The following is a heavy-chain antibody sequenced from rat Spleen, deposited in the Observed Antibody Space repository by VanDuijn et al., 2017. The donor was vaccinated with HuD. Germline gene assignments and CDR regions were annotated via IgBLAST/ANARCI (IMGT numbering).Heavy chain of an antibody. CDR1: GFTFSNYY. J-gene: IGHJ4*01. CDR2: IYPGGGNT. CDR3: ARQEGITYVMDA. D-gene: IGHD1-11*01. V-gene: IGHV5-25*01. Sequence: EVQLVESGGGLVQPGRSMKLSCAASGFTFSNYYMAWVRQAPTKVLDWVASIYPGGGNTYYRDSVKGRFTISRDNAKSTLYLQMDSLRSEDTATYYCARQEGITYVMDAWGQGASVTVSS.